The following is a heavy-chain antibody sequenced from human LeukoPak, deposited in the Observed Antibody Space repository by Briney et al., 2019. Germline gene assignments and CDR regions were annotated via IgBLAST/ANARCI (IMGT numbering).Heavy chain of an antibody. J-gene: IGHJ3*02. Sequence: SETLSLTCTVSGYSISSGYYWGWIRQPPGKGLEWIGSIYHSGSTHYNPSLKSRVTISVDTSKNQFSLKLSSVTAADTAVYYRARDRVSGIVVVVAALDAFDIWGQGTMVTVSS. CDR3: ARDRVSGIVVVVAALDAFDI. D-gene: IGHD2-15*01. CDR2: IYHSGST. V-gene: IGHV4-38-2*02. CDR1: GYSISSGYY.